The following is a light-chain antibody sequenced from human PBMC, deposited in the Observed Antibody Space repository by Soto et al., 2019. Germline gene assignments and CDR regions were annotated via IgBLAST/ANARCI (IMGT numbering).Light chain of an antibody. CDR2: EVI. V-gene: IGLV2-14*01. CDR1: SSDIGGYDY. Sequence: QSALTQPASVSGSPGQSITISCTGTSSDIGGYDYVSWYRQHPGKAPKLLIYEVIHRPSGVSNRFSGSKSGNTASLTISGLQADDEADYYCSSYTRRSIVVFGGGTKLTVL. J-gene: IGLJ2*01. CDR3: SSYTRRSIVV.